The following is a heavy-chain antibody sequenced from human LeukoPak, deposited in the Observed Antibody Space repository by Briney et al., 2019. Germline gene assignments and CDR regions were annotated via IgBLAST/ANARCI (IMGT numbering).Heavy chain of an antibody. V-gene: IGHV4-59*01. CDR2: IYYSGST. D-gene: IGHD1-26*01. J-gene: IGHJ6*03. Sequence: SETLSLTCTVSGGSISSYYWSWIRQPPGKGLEWIGYIYYSGSTNYNPSLKSRVTISVDTSKNQFSLKLSSVTAADTAVYYCARMVGWGARRYYYYMDVWGKGTTVTVSS. CDR1: GGSISSYY. CDR3: ARMVGWGARRYYYYMDV.